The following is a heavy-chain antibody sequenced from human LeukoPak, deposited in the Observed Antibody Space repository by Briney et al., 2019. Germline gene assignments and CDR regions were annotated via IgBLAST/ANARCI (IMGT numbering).Heavy chain of an antibody. D-gene: IGHD6-13*01. V-gene: IGHV3-23*01. CDR2: ISGSGGST. Sequence: GGSLRLSCAASGFTFSSYGMSWVRQAPGKGLEWVSAISGSGGSTYYADSVKGRFTISRDNAKNSLYLQMNSLRAEDTAVYYCARVRRNMAAAGSYFDYWGQGTLVTVSS. J-gene: IGHJ4*02. CDR1: GFTFSSYG. CDR3: ARVRRNMAAAGSYFDY.